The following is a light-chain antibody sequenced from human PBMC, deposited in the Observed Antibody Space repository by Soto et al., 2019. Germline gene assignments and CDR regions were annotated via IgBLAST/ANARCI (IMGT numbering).Light chain of an antibody. CDR2: DAS. CDR3: QQYHSSPAS. J-gene: IGKJ1*01. V-gene: IGKV1-16*01. CDR1: QGISSF. Sequence: DIQMTQSPSSLSASVGDRVTITCRASQGISSFLAWFQQKPGKAPKSLIYDASTLQSGVSSRFSGRGSDTLFPPTISPLHLKVFATYYSQQYHSSPASFGRGTKLKIK.